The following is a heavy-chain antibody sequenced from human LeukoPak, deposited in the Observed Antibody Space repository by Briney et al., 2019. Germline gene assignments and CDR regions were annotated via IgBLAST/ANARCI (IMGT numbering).Heavy chain of an antibody. CDR1: GFTFDDYI. Sequence: GGSLRLSCAASGFTFDDYIMHWVRQSPGKRLEWVSLLSHDGTFTYYADSVRGRFTISRDNSKNFVYLQLTGLTSEDSGLYYCAKGWSSSSSSYFGAWGQGTLVTVS. CDR3: AKGWSSSSSSYFGA. J-gene: IGHJ5*02. CDR2: LSHDGTFT. D-gene: IGHD6-6*01. V-gene: IGHV3-43*01.